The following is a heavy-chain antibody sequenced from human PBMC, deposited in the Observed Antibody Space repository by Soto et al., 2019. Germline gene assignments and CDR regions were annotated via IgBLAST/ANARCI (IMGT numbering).Heavy chain of an antibody. CDR1: GGSISSGDYY. J-gene: IGHJ4*02. Sequence: SETLSLTCTVSGGSISSGDYYWSWIRQPPGKGLEWIGYIYYSGSTYYNPSLKSRVTISVDTSKNQFSLKLSSVTAADTAVYHCARGRGSSWYFDYWGQGTLVTVSS. D-gene: IGHD6-13*01. V-gene: IGHV4-30-4*01. CDR3: ARGRGSSWYFDY. CDR2: IYYSGST.